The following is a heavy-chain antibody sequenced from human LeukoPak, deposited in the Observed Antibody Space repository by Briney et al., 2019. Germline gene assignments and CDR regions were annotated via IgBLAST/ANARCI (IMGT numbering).Heavy chain of an antibody. D-gene: IGHD1-26*01. CDR3: ARDSGVGATEYYFDY. Sequence: ASVKVSCKASGGTFSSYATSWVRQAPGQGLEWMGWISAYNGNTNYAQKLQGRVTMTTDTSTSTAYMELRSLRSDDTAVYYCARDSGVGATEYYFDYWGQGTLVTVSS. J-gene: IGHJ4*02. CDR2: ISAYNGNT. V-gene: IGHV1-18*01. CDR1: GGTFSSYA.